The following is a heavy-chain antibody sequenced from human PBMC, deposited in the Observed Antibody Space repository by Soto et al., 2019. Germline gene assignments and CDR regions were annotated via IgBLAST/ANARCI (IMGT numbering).Heavy chain of an antibody. D-gene: IGHD2-21*02. CDR1: RGSISSGFCS. CDR2: IYNSGNT. CDR3: ARGSDGVWNWFDP. J-gene: IGHJ5*02. V-gene: IGHV4-30-2*01. Sequence: PSETLSLTCAVSRGSISSGFCSRSWIRQPPGQGLEWIGYIYNSGNTYYNPSLMSRVTISVDRAQNHFSLKLTSVTAADTAVYYCARGSDGVWNWFDPWGQGTQVTVSS.